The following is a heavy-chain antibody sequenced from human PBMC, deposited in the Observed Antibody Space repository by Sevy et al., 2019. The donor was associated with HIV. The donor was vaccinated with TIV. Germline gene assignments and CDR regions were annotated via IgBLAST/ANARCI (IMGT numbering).Heavy chain of an antibody. CDR2: IKQDGSEK. Sequence: GGSLRLSCAASGFTFSSYWMSWVRQAPGKGLEWVANIKQDGSEKYYVDSVKGRFTISRDNAKNSLYLQMNSLRAEDTAVYYCAREGGRGVIGVDYWGQGTLVTVSS. D-gene: IGHD3-10*01. CDR3: AREGGRGVIGVDY. J-gene: IGHJ4*02. CDR1: GFTFSSYW. V-gene: IGHV3-7*01.